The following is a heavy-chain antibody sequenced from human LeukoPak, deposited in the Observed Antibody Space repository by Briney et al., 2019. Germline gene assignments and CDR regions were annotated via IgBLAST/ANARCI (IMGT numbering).Heavy chain of an antibody. V-gene: IGHV3-48*04. D-gene: IGHD2-2*01. CDR2: ISSSGNTI. Sequence: PGGSLRLSCAASGFTFSSYSMNWVRQAPGKGLEWVPYISSSGNTIYYADSVKGRFTISRDNAKNSLYLQMNSLRAEDTAVYYCARAQLVAADYWGQGTLVTVSS. J-gene: IGHJ4*02. CDR1: GFTFSSYS. CDR3: ARAQLVAADY.